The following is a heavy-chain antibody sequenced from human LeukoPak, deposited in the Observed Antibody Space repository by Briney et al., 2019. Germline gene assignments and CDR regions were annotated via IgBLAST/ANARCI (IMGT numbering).Heavy chain of an antibody. J-gene: IGHJ4*02. CDR3: AKDSNTGGYSFGS. CDR2: ISWDGGIT. Sequence: GGSLRLSCAASGFTFHHYSMHWVRQPPGKGLEWVSLISWDGGITYYADSVRGRFTISRDNSKNSLSLEMNSLRTEDTALYYCAKDSNTGGYSFGSWGQGTLVTVSS. CDR1: GFTFHHYS. V-gene: IGHV3-43*01. D-gene: IGHD5-12*01.